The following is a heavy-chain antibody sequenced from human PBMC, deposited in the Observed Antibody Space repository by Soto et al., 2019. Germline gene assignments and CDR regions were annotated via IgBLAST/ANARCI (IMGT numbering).Heavy chain of an antibody. CDR1: GFIFSDYG. V-gene: IGHV3-30*18. Sequence: SLRHSCAASGFIFSDYGMHWVRQAPGKGLEWVAVIAYDGGNKYYADSVKGRFTISRDNSKNTLYLQMSSLRAEDTAVYYCAKYYYDTSGRVNWFDPWGQGTLVTVSS. J-gene: IGHJ5*02. D-gene: IGHD3-22*01. CDR2: IAYDGGNK. CDR3: AKYYYDTSGRVNWFDP.